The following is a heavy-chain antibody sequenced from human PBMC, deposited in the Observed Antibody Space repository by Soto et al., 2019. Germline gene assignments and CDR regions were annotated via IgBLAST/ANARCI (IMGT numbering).Heavy chain of an antibody. CDR2: FNPTGGTA. CDR3: ARGGRIVDTGIGYYYYHAMDV. D-gene: IGHD5-18*01. V-gene: IGHV1-46*01. Sequence: ASVKVSCKASGYTFTSYYIHWVRQAPGQGLEWMGIFNPTGGTASYAQKLQGRVTMTRDTSTGTAYMELGSLRSEDTAVYYCARGGRIVDTGIGYYYYHAMDVWGQGTTVTVSS. CDR1: GYTFTSYY. J-gene: IGHJ6*02.